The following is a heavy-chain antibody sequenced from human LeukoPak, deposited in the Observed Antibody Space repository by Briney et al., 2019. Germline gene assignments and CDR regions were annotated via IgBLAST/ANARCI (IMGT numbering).Heavy chain of an antibody. J-gene: IGHJ4*02. V-gene: IGHV4-4*07. D-gene: IGHD3-22*01. Sequence: SETLSLTCTVSGGSISSYYWSWIRQPAGKGLEWIGRIYTSGSTNYNPSLKSRVTMSVDTSKNQFSLELSSVTAADTAVYYCAREGGRYYYDSSGYYYVGYFDYWGQGTLVTVSS. CDR1: GGSISSYY. CDR2: IYTSGST. CDR3: AREGGRYYYDSSGYYYVGYFDY.